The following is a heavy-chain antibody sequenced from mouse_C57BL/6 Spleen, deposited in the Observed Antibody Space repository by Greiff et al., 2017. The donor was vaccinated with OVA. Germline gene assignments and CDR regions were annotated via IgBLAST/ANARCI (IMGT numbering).Heavy chain of an antibody. CDR3: TDYYARYCDV. CDR1: GFTFSNYW. V-gene: IGHV6-3*01. D-gene: IGHD1-1*01. Sequence: EVKLMESGGGLVQPGGSMKLSCVASGFTFSNYWMNWVRQSPEKGLEWVAQIRLKSDNYATHYAESVKGRLTTARYESKRSVYLQMNYLRAEDTGIYYCTDYYARYCDVWGTGTTVTVSS. CDR2: IRLKSDNYAT. J-gene: IGHJ1*03.